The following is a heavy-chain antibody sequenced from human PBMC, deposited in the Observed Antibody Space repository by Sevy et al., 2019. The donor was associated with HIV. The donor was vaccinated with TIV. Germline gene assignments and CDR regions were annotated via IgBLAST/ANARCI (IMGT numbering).Heavy chain of an antibody. CDR2: ISGSGGST. D-gene: IGHD3-10*01. CDR1: GFTFSSYA. Sequence: GESLKISCAASGFTFSSYAMSWVRQAPGKGLEWVSAISGSGGSTYYADSVKGRFTISRDNSKNTLYLQMNSLRAEDTAVYYCAKAGYYGSGSYVATFDYWGQGTLVTVSS. V-gene: IGHV3-23*01. J-gene: IGHJ4*02. CDR3: AKAGYYGSGSYVATFDY.